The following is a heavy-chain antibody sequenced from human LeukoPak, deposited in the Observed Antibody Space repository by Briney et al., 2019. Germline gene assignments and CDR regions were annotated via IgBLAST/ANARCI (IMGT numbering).Heavy chain of an antibody. Sequence: GESLKISFKGSGYSFTDYWISWVRQMPGKGLEWMGRIDPSDSYTNYSPSSQGHVTISADKSINTAYLQWSSLKASDTAMYYCARHLSSGWYSDYWGQGTLVIVSS. V-gene: IGHV5-10-1*01. CDR3: ARHLSSGWYSDY. CDR2: IDPSDSYT. J-gene: IGHJ4*02. D-gene: IGHD6-19*01. CDR1: GYSFTDYW.